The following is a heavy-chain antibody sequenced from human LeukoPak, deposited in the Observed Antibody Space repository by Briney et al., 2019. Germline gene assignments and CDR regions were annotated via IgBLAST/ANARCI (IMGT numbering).Heavy chain of an antibody. CDR2: KSYDGSTK. V-gene: IGHV3-30*10. CDR1: GFTFSSYA. Sequence: GGSLRLSCAASGFTFSSYAMHWVRQAPGKGLEWVAVKSYDGSTKYYTDSVKGRFTISRDNSKNTLFLQMNSLRAEDAALYFCARVRSTTCLDYWGQGALVTVSS. J-gene: IGHJ4*02. CDR3: ARVRSTTCLDY. D-gene: IGHD6-13*01.